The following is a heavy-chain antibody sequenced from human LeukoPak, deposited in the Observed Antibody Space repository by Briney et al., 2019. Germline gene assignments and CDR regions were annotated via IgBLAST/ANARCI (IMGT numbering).Heavy chain of an antibody. CDR1: GGSISSYY. J-gene: IGHJ4*02. D-gene: IGHD2-15*01. Sequence: PSETLSLTCTVSGGSISSYYWSWIRQPPGKGLEWIGYIYYSGSTNYNPSLKSRVTISVDTSKNQFSLKLSSVTAADTAVYYCARDMLLGYCSGGSCYSGPLFDYWGQGTLVTVSS. CDR3: ARDMLLGYCSGGSCYSGPLFDY. CDR2: IYYSGST. V-gene: IGHV4-59*01.